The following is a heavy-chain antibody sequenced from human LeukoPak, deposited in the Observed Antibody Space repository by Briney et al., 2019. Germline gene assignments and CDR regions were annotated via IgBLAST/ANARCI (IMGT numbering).Heavy chain of an antibody. CDR3: ARGPPYYYYYGMDV. J-gene: IGHJ6*02. V-gene: IGHV4-30-4*01. Sequence: SQTLSLTCTVSGGSISSGDYYWSWLRQPPGKGLEWIGYIYYSGSTYYNPSLKSRVTISVDTSKNQFSLKLSSVTAADTAVYYCARGPPYYYYYGMDVWGQGTTVTVSS. CDR2: IYYSGST. CDR1: GGSISSGDYY.